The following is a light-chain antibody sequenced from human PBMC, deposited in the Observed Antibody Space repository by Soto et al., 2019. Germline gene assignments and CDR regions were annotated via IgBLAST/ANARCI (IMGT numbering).Light chain of an antibody. V-gene: IGKV3-15*01. CDR1: QSVSSN. J-gene: IGKJ4*01. CDR3: QQYSNWPLT. Sequence: EIVMTQSPATLSVSPGERATLSCRASQSVSSNLAWYQQKPGQAPRLLIYGASTRATTIPARFSGSRSGTEFTLTISSLQSEDFAVYYCQQYSNWPLTFGGGTKVDIK. CDR2: GAS.